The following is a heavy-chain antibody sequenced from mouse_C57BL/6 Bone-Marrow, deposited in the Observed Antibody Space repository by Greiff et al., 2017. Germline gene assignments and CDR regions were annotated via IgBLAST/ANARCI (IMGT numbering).Heavy chain of an antibody. CDR1: GYAFTNYL. V-gene: IGHV1-54*01. J-gene: IGHJ2*01. CDR2: INPGSGGT. CDR3: AGAAAGFGYFDF. Sequence: QVQLQQSGAELVKPGASVKVSCKASGYAFTNYLIEWVKQRPGQGLEWIGEINPGSGGTNYNEKFKGKATLTADKSSSTAYMQLSSLTSEDSAVYCCAGAAAGFGYFDFWGKGTTLTVSA. D-gene: IGHD6-1*01.